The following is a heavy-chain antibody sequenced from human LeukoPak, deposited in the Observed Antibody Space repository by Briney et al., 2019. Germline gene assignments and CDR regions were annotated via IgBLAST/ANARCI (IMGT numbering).Heavy chain of an antibody. D-gene: IGHD3-10*01. Sequence: SVKVSCKASGGTFSSYAISWVRQAPGQGLEWMGGIIPIFGTANYAQKFQGRVTITADESTSTAYMELSSLRSEDTAVYYCARHYGSGSYSPNYYFDSWGQGTLVTVSS. V-gene: IGHV1-69*13. CDR2: IIPIFGTA. CDR3: ARHYGSGSYSPNYYFDS. CDR1: GGTFSSYA. J-gene: IGHJ4*02.